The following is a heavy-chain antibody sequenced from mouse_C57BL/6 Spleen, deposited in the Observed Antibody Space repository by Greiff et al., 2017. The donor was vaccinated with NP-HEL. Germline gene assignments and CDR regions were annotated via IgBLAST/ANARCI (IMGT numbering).Heavy chain of an antibody. CDR2: IDPSDSYT. Sequence: QVQLQQPGAELVMPGASVKLSCKASGYTFTSYWMHWVKQRPGQGLEWIGEIDPSDSYTNYNQKFKGKSTLTVDKSSSTAYMQLSSLTSEDFAVDYFARAGNSSYWYFGVWGTGTTGNGSS. V-gene: IGHV1-69*01. D-gene: IGHD2-1*01. CDR1: GYTFTSYW. J-gene: IGHJ1*03. CDR3: ARAGNSSYWYFGV.